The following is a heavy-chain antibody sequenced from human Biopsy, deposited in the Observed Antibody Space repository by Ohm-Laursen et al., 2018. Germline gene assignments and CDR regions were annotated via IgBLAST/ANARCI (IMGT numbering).Heavy chain of an antibody. D-gene: IGHD4/OR15-4a*01. CDR2: ISSSGNST. J-gene: IGHJ2*01. Sequence: SLRLSCAASGFTLATYGMSWVRQAPGKGLEWVSGISSSGNSTYYAGSVKGRFTISRDNSKNTLYLQLNSLRVDDTAVYYCAKDRRTMRIWYFDLWGRGTLVTVPS. CDR1: GFTLATYG. V-gene: IGHV3-23*01. CDR3: AKDRRTMRIWYFDL.